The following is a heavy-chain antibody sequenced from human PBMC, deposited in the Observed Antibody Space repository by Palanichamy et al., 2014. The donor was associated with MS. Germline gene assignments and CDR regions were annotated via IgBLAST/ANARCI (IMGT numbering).Heavy chain of an antibody. CDR2: IYPDDSDT. CDR3: GIDDGVNMIT. Sequence: EVHLVQSGAEVKKPGESLKISCKGSGYKFPTSWIGWMRQLPGKGLEWMGIIYPDDSDTEYSPSFQGQVTMSADKSISTAYLQWSSLKASDTAMYYCGIDDGVNMITWGQGTLVTVSS. V-gene: IGHV5-51*01. D-gene: IGHD3-16*01. J-gene: IGHJ5*02. CDR1: GYKFPTSW.